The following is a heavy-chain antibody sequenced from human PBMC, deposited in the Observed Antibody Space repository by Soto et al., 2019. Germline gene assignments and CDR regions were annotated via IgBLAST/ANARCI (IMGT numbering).Heavy chain of an antibody. D-gene: IGHD3-10*01. V-gene: IGHV4-39*07. CDR3: ARPIQAAYGSGSDYYYYMDV. CDR1: GDSISSSSYY. CDR2: IYYSGST. J-gene: IGHJ6*03. Sequence: SETLSLTCTVSGDSISSSSYYWGWIRQPPGKGLEWIGNIYYSGSTNYNPSLKSRVTISVDTSKNQFSLKLSSVTAADTAVYYCARPIQAAYGSGSDYYYYMDVWGKGTTVTVSS.